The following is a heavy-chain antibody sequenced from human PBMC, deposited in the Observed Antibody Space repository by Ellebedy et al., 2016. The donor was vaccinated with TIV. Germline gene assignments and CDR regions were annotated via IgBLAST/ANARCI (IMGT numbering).Heavy chain of an antibody. D-gene: IGHD2-8*01. CDR2: ISDSGIYV. Sequence: GGSLRLSXAASGFILSNYRMNWVRQTPGQGLEWVSSISDSGIYVSYTDSVKGRFTISRDNAKNALYLQINSLRVEDAGTYYCVKNNGGSGPNWFAPWGQGTLVTVSS. V-gene: IGHV3-21*01. CDR3: VKNNGGSGPNWFAP. CDR1: GFILSNYR. J-gene: IGHJ5*02.